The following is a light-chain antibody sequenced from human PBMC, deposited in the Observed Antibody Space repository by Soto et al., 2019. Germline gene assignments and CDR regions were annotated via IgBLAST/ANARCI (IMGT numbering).Light chain of an antibody. CDR3: HQYNSWPRGT. V-gene: IGKV3-11*01. J-gene: IGKJ3*01. CDR1: QSIGLA. Sequence: EIVLTQSPATLSLSPGERATLSCRASQSIGLAIAWYQHKPGQAPRLLIFDASQRATGIPARFRGSGSGTDFTLSISSLEPEDFAVYYCHQYNSWPRGTFGPGTKVEIK. CDR2: DAS.